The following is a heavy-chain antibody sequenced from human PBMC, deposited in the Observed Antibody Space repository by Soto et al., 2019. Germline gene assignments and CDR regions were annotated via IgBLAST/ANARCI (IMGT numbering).Heavy chain of an antibody. CDR2: INSDGSST. CDR1: GFTFSSYW. V-gene: IGHV3-74*01. Sequence: LRLSCAASGFTFSSYWMHWVRQAPGKGLVWVSRINSDGSSTSYADSVKGRFTISRDNAKNTLYLQMNSLRAEDTAVYYCARDRDSSSSLQYYYYYYGMDVWGQGTTVTVSS. CDR3: ARDRDSSSSLQYYYYYYGMDV. J-gene: IGHJ6*02. D-gene: IGHD6-6*01.